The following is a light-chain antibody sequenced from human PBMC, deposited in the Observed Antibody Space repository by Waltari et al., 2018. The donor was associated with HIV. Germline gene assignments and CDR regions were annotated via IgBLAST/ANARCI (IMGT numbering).Light chain of an antibody. J-gene: IGLJ2*01. CDR3: QSYDISLSASVV. Sequence: QSMLPPPPSVPGPPGPTAPLHCPGTSPPIRACSYFHWYQQIPGTAPKLLISGNKKRPSGVPDRFSASKSGTSASLTISGLQAEDEADYCCQSYDISLSASVVFGGGTRLTVL. V-gene: IGLV1-40*01. CDR2: GNK. CDR1: SPPIRACSY.